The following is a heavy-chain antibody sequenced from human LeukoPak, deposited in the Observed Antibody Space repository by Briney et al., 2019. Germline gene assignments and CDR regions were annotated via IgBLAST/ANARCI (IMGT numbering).Heavy chain of an antibody. J-gene: IGHJ4*02. V-gene: IGHV4-39*07. Sequence: SETLSLTCTVSGGSLSSSSYYWGWIRQPPGKGLEWIGSIYYSGSTYYNPSLKSRVTISVDTSKNQFSLKLSSVTAADTAVYYCARVGYYGSGSYHYLLSYFDYWGQGTLATVSS. CDR2: IYYSGST. CDR1: GGSLSSSSYY. D-gene: IGHD3-10*01. CDR3: ARVGYYGSGSYHYLLSYFDY.